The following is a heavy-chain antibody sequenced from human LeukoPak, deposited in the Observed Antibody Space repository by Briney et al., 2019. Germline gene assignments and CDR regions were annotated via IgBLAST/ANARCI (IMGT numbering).Heavy chain of an antibody. CDR3: AVGRQHKTHCSSTSCYSRIGYYYYYMDV. Sequence: SETLSLTCAVYGGSFSGYYWSWIRQPPGKGLEWMGEINHSGSTNYNPSLKSRVTISVDTSKNQFSLKLSSVTAADTAVYYCAVGRQHKTHCSSTSCYSRIGYYYYYMDVWGKGTTVTVSS. V-gene: IGHV4-34*01. CDR2: INHSGST. J-gene: IGHJ6*03. CDR1: GGSFSGYY. D-gene: IGHD2-2*02.